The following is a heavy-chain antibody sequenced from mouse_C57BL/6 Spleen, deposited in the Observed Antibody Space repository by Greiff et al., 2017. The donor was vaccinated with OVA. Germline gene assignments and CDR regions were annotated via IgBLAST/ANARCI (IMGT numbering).Heavy chain of an antibody. V-gene: IGHV1-22*01. CDR2: INPNNGGT. D-gene: IGHD2-3*01. CDR3: ARGLYDGYYWFAY. CDR1: GYTFTDYN. J-gene: IGHJ3*01. Sequence: VKPGASVKMSCKASGYTFTDYNMHWVKQSHGKSLEWIGYINPNNGGTSYNQKFKGKATLTVNKSSSTAYMELRSLTSEDSAVYYCARGLYDGYYWFAYWGQGTLVTVSA.